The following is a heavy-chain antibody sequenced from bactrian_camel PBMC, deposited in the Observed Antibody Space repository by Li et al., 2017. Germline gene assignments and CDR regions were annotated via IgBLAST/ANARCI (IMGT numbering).Heavy chain of an antibody. CDR1: GFAFGSKA. CDR3: TKDSTDAGWASTY. Sequence: HVQLVESGGDLVRPGGSLRLSCLASGFAFGSKAMTWVRHNPGKGLEWVSGIYTPGTREYYASSVKGRFTISKDDAKNTVYLQMNRLKPEDTAVYYCTKDSTDAGWASTYWGQGTQVTVS. V-gene: IGHV3S7*01. D-gene: IGHD1*01. CDR2: IYTPGTRE. J-gene: IGHJ4*01.